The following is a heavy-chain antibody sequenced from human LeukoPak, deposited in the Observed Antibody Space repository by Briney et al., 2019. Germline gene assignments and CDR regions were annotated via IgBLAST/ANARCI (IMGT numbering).Heavy chain of an antibody. V-gene: IGHV4-38-2*02. CDR1: GYSISSGYY. CDR3: ARRRYHDY. D-gene: IGHD2-2*01. CDR2: IDHSGST. J-gene: IGHJ4*02. Sequence: SETLSLTCTVSGYSISSGYYWGWIRQPPGKGLEWIGEIDHSGSTNYNPSLKSRVTISVDTSKNQFSLKLGSVTAADTAVYYCARRRYHDYWGQGTLVTVSS.